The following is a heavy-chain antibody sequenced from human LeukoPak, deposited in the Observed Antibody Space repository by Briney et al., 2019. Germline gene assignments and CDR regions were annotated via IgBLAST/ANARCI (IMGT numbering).Heavy chain of an antibody. D-gene: IGHD2-2*01. CDR2: INTNTGNP. V-gene: IGHV7-4-1*02. CDR1: GYTFTSYA. J-gene: IGHJ4*02. Sequence: ASVKVSCKASGYTFTSYAMNWVRQAPGQGLEWMGWINTNTGNPTYAQGFTGRFAFSLDTSVSTAYLQISSLKAEDTAVYYCASSYCSSTSCYVELDYWGQGTLVTVSS. CDR3: ASSYCSSTSCYVELDY.